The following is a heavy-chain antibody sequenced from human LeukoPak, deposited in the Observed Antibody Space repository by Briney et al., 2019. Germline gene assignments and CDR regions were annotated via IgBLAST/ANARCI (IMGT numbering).Heavy chain of an antibody. CDR2: ISGSGGGT. Sequence: PGGSLRLSCAASGFTFNSYAMSWVRQAPEKGLEWVATISGSGGGTYYADSVKGRFTISRDDPNNTLYLQMNSLRAEDTAVYYCAKDLGRYRNNYFDYWGQGTLVTVSS. D-gene: IGHD1-26*01. J-gene: IGHJ4*02. V-gene: IGHV3-23*01. CDR3: AKDLGRYRNNYFDY. CDR1: GFTFNSYA.